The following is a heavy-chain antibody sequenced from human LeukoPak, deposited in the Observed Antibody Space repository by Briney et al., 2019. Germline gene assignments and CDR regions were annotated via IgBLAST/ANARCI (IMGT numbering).Heavy chain of an antibody. CDR3: ARGGTYCSGGSCYSDDY. CDR2: IKQDGSEK. V-gene: IGHV3-7*01. J-gene: IGHJ4*02. CDR1: GFTFSSYW. D-gene: IGHD2-15*01. Sequence: GGSLRLSCAASGFTFSSYWMSWVRQAPGKGLEWVANIKQDGSEKYYVDSVKGRFTISRDNAKNSLYLQMNSLRAEDTAVYYCARGGTYCSGGSCYSDDYWGQGTLVTVSS.